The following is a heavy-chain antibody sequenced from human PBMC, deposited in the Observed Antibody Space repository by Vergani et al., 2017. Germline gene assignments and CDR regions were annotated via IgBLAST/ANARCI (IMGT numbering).Heavy chain of an antibody. CDR3: ARDYYYDSPGGAFDI. CDR2: IIPILGIA. Sequence: QVQLVQSGAEVKKPGSSVKVSCKASGGTFSSYTISWVRQAPGQGLEWMGRIIPILGIANYAQKFQGRVTITADKSTSTAYMELSSLRSEDTAVYYCARDYYYDSPGGAFDIWGQGTMVTVSS. V-gene: IGHV1-69*02. D-gene: IGHD3-22*01. CDR1: GGTFSSYT. J-gene: IGHJ3*02.